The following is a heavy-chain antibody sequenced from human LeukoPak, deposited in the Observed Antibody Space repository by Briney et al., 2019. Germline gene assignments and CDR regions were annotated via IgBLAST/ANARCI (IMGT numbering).Heavy chain of an antibody. D-gene: IGHD2-2*01. CDR1: GFTFSSYS. J-gene: IGHJ3*02. V-gene: IGHV3-21*01. Sequence: GGSLRLSCAASGFTFSSYSMNWVRQAPGKGLEWVLSISSSSSYIYYADSVKGRFTISRDNSKNTLYLQMNSLRAEDTAVYYCQGVPAAMGVAFDIWGQGTMVTVSS. CDR2: ISSSSSYI. CDR3: QGVPAAMGVAFDI.